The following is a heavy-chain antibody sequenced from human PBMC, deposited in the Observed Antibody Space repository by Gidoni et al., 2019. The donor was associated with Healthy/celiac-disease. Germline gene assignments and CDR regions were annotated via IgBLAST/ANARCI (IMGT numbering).Heavy chain of an antibody. CDR2: ISYDGSNK. J-gene: IGHJ4*02. CDR1: GFTFSSYG. V-gene: IGHV3-30*18. Sequence: QVQLVESGGGVVQPGRSLRLPCAASGFTFSSYGMHWVRQAPGKGLAWVAVISYDGSNKYYADSVKGRFTISRDNSKNTLYLQMNSLRAEDTAVYYCAQISVMVRGFDYWGQGTLVTVSS. CDR3: AQISVMVRGFDY. D-gene: IGHD3-10*01.